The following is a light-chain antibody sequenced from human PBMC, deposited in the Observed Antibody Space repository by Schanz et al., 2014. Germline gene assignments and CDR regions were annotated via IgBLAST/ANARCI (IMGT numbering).Light chain of an antibody. CDR3: SSYTSSSTLA. J-gene: IGLJ2*01. CDR1: SSDVGGYNY. CDR2: DVI. V-gene: IGLV2-14*03. Sequence: QSALTQPASVSGSPGQSITISCTGTSSDVGGYNYVSWYQQHPGKAPKLMIYDVITRPSGVSNRFSGSKSGNTASLTISGLQAEDEADYYCSSYTSSSTLAFGGGTKLTVL.